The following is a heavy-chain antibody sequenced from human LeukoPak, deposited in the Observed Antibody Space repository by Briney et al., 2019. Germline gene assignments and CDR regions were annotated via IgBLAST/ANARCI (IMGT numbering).Heavy chain of an antibody. CDR3: ARDPSYCSSTSCPTDY. CDR1: GFTFSAYW. D-gene: IGHD2-2*01. Sequence: GGSLGLSCAASGFTFSAYWMSWVRQAPGKGLEWVANIRQDGSDKYYVDSVKGRFTISRDNAKNSLYLQMNSLRAEDTAVYYCARDPSYCSSTSCPTDYWGQGTLVTVSS. CDR2: IRQDGSDK. J-gene: IGHJ4*02. V-gene: IGHV3-7*01.